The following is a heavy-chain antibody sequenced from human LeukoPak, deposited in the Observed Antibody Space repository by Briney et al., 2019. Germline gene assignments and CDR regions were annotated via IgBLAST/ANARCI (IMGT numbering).Heavy chain of an antibody. CDR1: GDSISSYY. D-gene: IGHD3-10*01. Sequence: SETLSLTCTVSGDSISSYYWSWIRQPAGKGLEWIGRIYTSGSTNYNPSLKSRVTMSVDTSKNQFSLKLSSVTAADTAVYYCARAPSSYGSGSYDDYWGQGTLVTVSS. J-gene: IGHJ4*02. CDR3: ARAPSSYGSGSYDDY. V-gene: IGHV4-4*07. CDR2: IYTSGST.